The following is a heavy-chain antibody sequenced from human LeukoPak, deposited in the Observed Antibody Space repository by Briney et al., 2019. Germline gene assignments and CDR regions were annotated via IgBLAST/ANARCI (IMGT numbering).Heavy chain of an antibody. CDR2: FDPEDGVT. CDR1: GNNLNELS. J-gene: IGHJ4*02. CDR3: ATNGHSGYLPPYDFDY. V-gene: IGHV1-24*01. D-gene: IGHD3-22*01. Sequence: ASVKVSCKVSGNNLNELSMHWVRQAPGKGLDWMGGFDPEDGVTIYAQKFQGRVTMTEDTSADTAYMELSSLRSEDTAVYYCATNGHSGYLPPYDFDYWGQGTLVTVSS.